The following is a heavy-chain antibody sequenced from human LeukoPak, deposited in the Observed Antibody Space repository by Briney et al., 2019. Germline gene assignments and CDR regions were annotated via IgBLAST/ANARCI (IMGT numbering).Heavy chain of an antibody. CDR1: GGTFSSYA. V-gene: IGHV1-69*04. J-gene: IGHJ4*02. CDR2: IIPILGIA. CDR3: ARALSGWYYYFDY. Sequence: ASVKVSCKASGGTFSSYAISWVRQAPGQGLEWMGRIIPILGIANYAQKFQGRVTITADKSTSTAYMELSSLRSEDTAVYYCARALSGWYYYFDYWGQGTLVTVSS. D-gene: IGHD6-19*01.